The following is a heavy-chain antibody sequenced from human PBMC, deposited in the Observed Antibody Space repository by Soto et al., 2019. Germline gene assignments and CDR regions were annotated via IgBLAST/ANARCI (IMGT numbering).Heavy chain of an antibody. J-gene: IGHJ3*02. D-gene: IGHD3-22*01. CDR3: TTGLYYYDSSGKSDAFDI. CDR1: GFTFSNAW. Sequence: EVQLVESGGGLVKPGGSLRLSCAASGFTFSNAWMNWVRQAPGKGLEWVGHIKSKTDGGTTDYAAPVKGRFTISRDDSKNTLYLQMNSLKTEDTAVYYCTTGLYYYDSSGKSDAFDIWGQGTMVTVSS. V-gene: IGHV3-15*07. CDR2: IKSKTDGGTT.